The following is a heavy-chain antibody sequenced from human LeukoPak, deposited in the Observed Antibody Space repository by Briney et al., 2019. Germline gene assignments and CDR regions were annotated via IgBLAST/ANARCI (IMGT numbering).Heavy chain of an antibody. CDR1: GFTFSSYW. Sequence: GGSLRLSCAASGFTFSSYWMSWVRQAPGKGLEWVANIKQDESEKYYVGSVKGRFTISRDNAKNSLYLQMNSLRAEGTAVYYCARDRRGSTSCYPDYWGQGTLVTVSS. D-gene: IGHD2-2*01. J-gene: IGHJ4*02. CDR2: IKQDESEK. CDR3: ARDRRGSTSCYPDY. V-gene: IGHV3-7*01.